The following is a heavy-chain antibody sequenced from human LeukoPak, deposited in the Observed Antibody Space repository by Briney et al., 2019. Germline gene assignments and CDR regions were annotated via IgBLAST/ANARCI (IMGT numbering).Heavy chain of an antibody. D-gene: IGHD5-18*01. CDR3: ASSRGYGPLNYFDY. Sequence: GGSLRLSCAASGFTFSSYAMHWVRQAPGKGLEWVAVISYDGSNKYYADSVKGRFTISRDNSKNTLYLQMNSLRAEDTAVYCCASSRGYGPLNYFDYWGQGTLVTVSS. CDR2: ISYDGSNK. CDR1: GFTFSSYA. J-gene: IGHJ4*02. V-gene: IGHV3-30-3*01.